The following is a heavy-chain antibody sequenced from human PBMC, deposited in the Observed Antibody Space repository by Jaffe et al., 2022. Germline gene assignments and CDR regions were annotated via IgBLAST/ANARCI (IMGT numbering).Heavy chain of an antibody. V-gene: IGHV4-59*01. CDR1: GGSISSYY. Sequence: QVQLQESGPGLVKPSETLSLTCTVSGGSISSYYWSWIRQPPGKGLEWIGYIYYSGSTNYNPSLKSRVTISVDTSKNQFSLKLSSVTAADTAVYYCARGLSGYDQYYYYYYYMDVWGKGTTVTVSS. J-gene: IGHJ6*03. D-gene: IGHD5-12*01. CDR3: ARGLSGYDQYYYYYYYMDV. CDR2: IYYSGST.